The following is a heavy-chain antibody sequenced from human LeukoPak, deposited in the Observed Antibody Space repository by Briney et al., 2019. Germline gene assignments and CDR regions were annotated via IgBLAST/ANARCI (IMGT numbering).Heavy chain of an antibody. CDR3: ARHVRFLEWLSSYYFDY. J-gene: IGHJ4*02. CDR1: GGTICSSRYY. V-gene: IGHV4-39*01. Sequence: PSETLSLTCTVSGGTICSSRYYWGWLRQPPGTGLEWLGSIYYSGTTYYNPSLKSRVTISVDTSKSQFSLRLTSVTAADTAVYYCARHVRFLEWLSSYYFDYWGQGTLVTVSS. CDR2: IYYSGTT. D-gene: IGHD3-3*01.